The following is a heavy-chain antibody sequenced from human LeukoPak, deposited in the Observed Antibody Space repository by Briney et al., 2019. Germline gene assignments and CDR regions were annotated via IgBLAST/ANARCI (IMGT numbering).Heavy chain of an antibody. CDR1: GFTLSSYS. CDR3: ARVQQLTLDY. CDR2: ISSSSSYI. D-gene: IGHD6-13*01. V-gene: IGHV3-21*01. Sequence: GGSLRLSCAASGFTLSSYSMNWVRQAPGKGLEWVSSISSSSSYIYYADSVKGRFTISRDNAKNSLYLQMNSLRAEDTAVYYCARVQQLTLDYWGQGTLVTVSS. J-gene: IGHJ4*02.